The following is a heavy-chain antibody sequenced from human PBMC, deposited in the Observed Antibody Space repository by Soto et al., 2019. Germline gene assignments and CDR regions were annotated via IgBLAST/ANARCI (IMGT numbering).Heavy chain of an antibody. CDR2: IYYSGST. V-gene: IGHV4-59*08. Sequence: SETLSLTCTVSGGSISSYYWSWIRQPPGKGLEWIGYIYYSGSTNYNPSLKSRVTISVDTSKNQFSLKLSSVTAADTAVYYCARHGNQGSSADYWGQGTLVTVSS. D-gene: IGHD6-6*01. J-gene: IGHJ4*02. CDR3: ARHGNQGSSADY. CDR1: GGSISSYY.